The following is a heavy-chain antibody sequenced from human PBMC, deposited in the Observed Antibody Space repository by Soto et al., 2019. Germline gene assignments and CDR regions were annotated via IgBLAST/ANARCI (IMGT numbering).Heavy chain of an antibody. Sequence: VGSLRLSCAASGFTFSSYAMHWVRQAPGKGLEWVAVISYDGSNKYYADSVKGRFTISRDNSKNTLYLQMNSLRAEDTAVYYCARDRSKNSGWFDPWGQGTLVTVSS. D-gene: IGHD2-15*01. J-gene: IGHJ5*02. CDR1: GFTFSSYA. V-gene: IGHV3-30-3*01. CDR3: ARDRSKNSGWFDP. CDR2: ISYDGSNK.